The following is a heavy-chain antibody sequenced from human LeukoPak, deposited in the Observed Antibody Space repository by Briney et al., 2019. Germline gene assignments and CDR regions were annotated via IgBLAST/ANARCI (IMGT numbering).Heavy chain of an antibody. CDR1: GFTFSGYA. CDR2: ISGNSAGT. CDR3: AKGAQHYCGGDCYSAYFDY. Sequence: GGSLRLSCAASGFTFSGYAMTWVRQAPGKGLEWVSAISGNSAGTYNADSVKGRFTISRDNSKNTLYLQMNSLRAEDTAVYYCAKGAQHYCGGDCYSAYFDYWGQGTLVTVSS. J-gene: IGHJ4*02. D-gene: IGHD2-21*02. V-gene: IGHV3-23*01.